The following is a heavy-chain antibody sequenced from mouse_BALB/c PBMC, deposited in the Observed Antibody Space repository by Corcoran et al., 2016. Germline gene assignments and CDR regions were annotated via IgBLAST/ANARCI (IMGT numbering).Heavy chain of an antibody. CDR1: GFNIKDTY. CDR2: IDPANGNT. D-gene: IGHD2-1*01. Sequence: EVQLQQSGAELVKPGASVKLSCTASGFNIKDTYMHWVKQRPEQGLAWIGRIDPANGNTKYDPKFQGKATITADTSSNTAYLQLSSLTSEDTAVYYCARSLYGNYPWFAYWGQGTLVTVSA. CDR3: ARSLYGNYPWFAY. J-gene: IGHJ3*01. V-gene: IGHV14-3*02.